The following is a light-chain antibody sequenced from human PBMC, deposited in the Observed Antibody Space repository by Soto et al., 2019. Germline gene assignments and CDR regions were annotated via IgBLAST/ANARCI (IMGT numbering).Light chain of an antibody. J-gene: IGLJ2*01. Sequence: QPVLTQPPSVSGAPGQRVTISCTGSSSNIGAGYDVHWYQQLPGTALKLLIYDNNNRPSGVPDRFSDSKSGTSASLAITGLQAEDEADYYCQSYDSSLSGVVFGGGTKLTVL. CDR3: QSYDSSLSGVV. CDR1: SSNIGAGYD. CDR2: DNN. V-gene: IGLV1-40*01.